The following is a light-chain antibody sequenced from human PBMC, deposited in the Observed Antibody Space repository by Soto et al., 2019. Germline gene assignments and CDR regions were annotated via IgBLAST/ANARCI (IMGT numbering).Light chain of an antibody. CDR2: DAS. CDR1: QSISSF. CDR3: QQRSNWPLT. J-gene: IGKJ3*01. Sequence: EIVFTQSPATLSLSPGERVTLSCRASQSISSFLAWYQQKPGQAPRLLIYDASNRATGTPARFSGSGTGTDFTLTISNLEPEDFAVYYCQQRSNWPLTLGPGTKVDIK. V-gene: IGKV3-11*01.